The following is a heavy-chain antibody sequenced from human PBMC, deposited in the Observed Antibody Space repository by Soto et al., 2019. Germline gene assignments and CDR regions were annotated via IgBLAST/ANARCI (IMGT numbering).Heavy chain of an antibody. D-gene: IGHD3-22*01. J-gene: IGHJ4*02. V-gene: IGHV4-4*07. Sequence: SETLSLTCTVSGDSISNYYWSWIRQPAGKGLEWIGHISTSGSTNYNPSLKSRVTMSVDTSKNQFSLRLNSVTAADTAVYYCARDKSQIGLYYCPFDSWGQGILVTVSS. CDR2: ISTSGST. CDR1: GDSISNYY. CDR3: ARDKSQIGLYYCPFDS.